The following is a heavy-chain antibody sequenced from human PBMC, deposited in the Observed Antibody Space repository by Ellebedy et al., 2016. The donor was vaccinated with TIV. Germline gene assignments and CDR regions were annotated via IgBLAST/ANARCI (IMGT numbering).Heavy chain of an antibody. V-gene: IGHV1-8*01. J-gene: IGHJ6*03. CDR1: GYTFTSYD. CDR3: ARAFSSSSGVLGYYYYYYMDV. Sequence: APVKVSCXASGYTFTSYDINWVRQATGQGLEWMGWMNPNSGNTGYAQKFQGRVTMTRNTSISTAYMELSSLRSEDTAVYYCARAFSSSSGVLGYYYYYYMDVWGKGTTVTVSS. CDR2: MNPNSGNT. D-gene: IGHD6-6*01.